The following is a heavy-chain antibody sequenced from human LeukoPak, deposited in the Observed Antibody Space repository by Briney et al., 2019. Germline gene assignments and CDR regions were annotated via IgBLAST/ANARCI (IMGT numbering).Heavy chain of an antibody. CDR3: ARVGYYYYDSSGFDY. CDR2: IYSRGST. D-gene: IGHD3-22*01. V-gene: IGHV4-4*07. Sequence: SETLSLTCTVSGGSISSYYWSWIRQPAGKGLEWIRRIYSRGSTNYNPSLKSRVTMSVDTSKNQFSLKLSSVTAADTAVYYCARVGYYYYDSSGFDYWGQGTLVTVSS. CDR1: GGSISSYY. J-gene: IGHJ4*02.